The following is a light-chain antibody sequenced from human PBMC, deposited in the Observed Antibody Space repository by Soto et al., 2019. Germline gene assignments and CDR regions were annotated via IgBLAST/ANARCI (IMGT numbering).Light chain of an antibody. Sequence: QSALTQPPSVSGSPGQLVTISCTGTSSDVGYYNRVSWYQQPPGTAPKLMVFEVSNRPSGVPDRFSGSKSGNTASLTISGLQAEDEADYYCSSYTTSSTLVFGGGTKVTVL. CDR3: SSYTTSSTLV. CDR1: SSDVGYYNR. V-gene: IGLV2-18*02. J-gene: IGLJ2*01. CDR2: EVS.